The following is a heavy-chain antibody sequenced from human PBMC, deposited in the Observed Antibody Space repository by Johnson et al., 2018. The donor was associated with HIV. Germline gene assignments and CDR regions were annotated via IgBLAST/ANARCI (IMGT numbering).Heavy chain of an antibody. D-gene: IGHD6-6*01. CDR3: ATSVSSSSGESAFDI. Sequence: QVQLVESGGGLVQPGGSLRLSCAASGFSFSSYALHWVRQAPGKGLEWVAVISYDGSNKFYADSVKGRFTISRDNSNNTLYLQMNSLRAEDTALYYCATSVSSSSGESAFDIWGQGTMVTVSS. CDR2: ISYDGSNK. V-gene: IGHV3-30-3*01. J-gene: IGHJ3*02. CDR1: GFSFSSYA.